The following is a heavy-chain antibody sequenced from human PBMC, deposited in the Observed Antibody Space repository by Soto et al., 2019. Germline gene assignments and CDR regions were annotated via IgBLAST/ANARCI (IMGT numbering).Heavy chain of an antibody. J-gene: IGHJ4*02. CDR1: SGSISSSNW. V-gene: IGHV4-4*02. CDR3: ASIIEAVAGPSDFDY. D-gene: IGHD6-19*01. CDR2: IYHSGST. Sequence: QVQLQESGPGLVKPSGTLSLTCAVSSGSISSSNWWSWVRQPPGKGLEWIGEIYHSGSTNYNPSLKSRVTISVDKSKNQFSLKLSSVTAADTAVYYCASIIEAVAGPSDFDYWGQGTLVTVSS.